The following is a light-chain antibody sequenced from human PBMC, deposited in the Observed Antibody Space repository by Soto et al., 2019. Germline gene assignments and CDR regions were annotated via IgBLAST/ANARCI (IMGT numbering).Light chain of an antibody. CDR1: QSISNY. V-gene: IGKV1-39*01. CDR3: QQSYTTPRA. CDR2: AAS. Sequence: DIQMTQSPSSLSASVGDRVTITCRASQSISNYVTWYQQKPGKAPKVLIYAASSLQGGVPSRFSGSGSGTDFTLTISSLQPEDFATYYCQQSYTTPRAFGHGTKVDIK. J-gene: IGKJ1*01.